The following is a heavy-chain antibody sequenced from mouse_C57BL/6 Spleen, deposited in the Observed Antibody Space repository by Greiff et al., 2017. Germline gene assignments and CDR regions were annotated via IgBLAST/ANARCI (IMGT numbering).Heavy chain of an antibody. CDR1: GYSITSGYY. D-gene: IGHD1-1*01. CDR3: ARDLSSYYFDY. Sequence: EVQRVESGPGLVKPSQSLSLTCSVTGYSITSGYYWNWIRQFPGNKLEWMGYISYDGSNNYNPSLKNRISITRDTSKNQFFLKLNSVTTEDTATYYCARDLSSYYFDYWGQGTTLTVSS. CDR2: ISYDGSN. V-gene: IGHV3-6*01. J-gene: IGHJ2*01.